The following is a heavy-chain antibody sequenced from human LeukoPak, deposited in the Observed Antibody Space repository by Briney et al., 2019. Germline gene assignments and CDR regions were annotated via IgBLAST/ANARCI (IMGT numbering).Heavy chain of an antibody. D-gene: IGHD1-26*01. V-gene: IGHV3-23*01. CDR2: ISGSGAST. CDR3: AKDVGKWESLHFFDY. Sequence: GGSLRLSCLTSGFTLSTNAMSWVRQAPGKGLEWISGISGSGASTHYADSVKGRFTSSRDDSRNTLYLQMNSLRGDDTAVYYCAKDVGKWESLHFFDYWGQGTLVTVSS. CDR1: GFTLSTNA. J-gene: IGHJ4*02.